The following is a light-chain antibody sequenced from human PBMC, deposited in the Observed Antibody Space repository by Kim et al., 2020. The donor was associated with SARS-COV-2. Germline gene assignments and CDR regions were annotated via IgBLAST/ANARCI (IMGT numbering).Light chain of an antibody. V-gene: IGLV3-1*01. J-gene: IGLJ2*01. CDR2: QDT. Sequence: VFVAPGQTASITCAGDQLGEKYVFWYQQKPVQSPVFVIYQDTKRPSGIPERFAGSNSGNTATLTISGTQGMNVADYYCQAWCRRVVCGGGPELTFL. CDR1: QLGEKY. CDR3: QAWCRRVV.